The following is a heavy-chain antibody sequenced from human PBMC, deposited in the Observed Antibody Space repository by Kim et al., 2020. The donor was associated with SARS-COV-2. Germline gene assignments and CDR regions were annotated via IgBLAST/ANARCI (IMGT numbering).Heavy chain of an antibody. J-gene: IGHJ4*02. D-gene: IGHD5-18*01. V-gene: IGHV1-46*01. CDR3: ARTQSGDMDY. Sequence: QAPGRGLEWMGIINPSDGSTFFAQKFQDRVNVTRDTSATTVYMELTNVRSEDTAVYYCARTQSGDMDYWGQGTLVSVSS. CDR2: INPSDGST.